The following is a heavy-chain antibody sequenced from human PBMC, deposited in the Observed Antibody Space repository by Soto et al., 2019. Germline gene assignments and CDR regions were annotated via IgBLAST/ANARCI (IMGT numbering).Heavy chain of an antibody. CDR3: AKVGQYLWFGALLSFDY. J-gene: IGHJ4*02. D-gene: IGHD3-10*01. CDR1: GFTFSSYA. Sequence: GGSLRLSCAASGFTFSSYAMSWVRQAPGKGLEWVSAISGSGGSTYYADSVKGRFTISRDNSKNTLYLQMNSLRAEATAVYYCAKVGQYLWFGALLSFDYWGQGTLVTVSS. V-gene: IGHV3-23*01. CDR2: ISGSGGST.